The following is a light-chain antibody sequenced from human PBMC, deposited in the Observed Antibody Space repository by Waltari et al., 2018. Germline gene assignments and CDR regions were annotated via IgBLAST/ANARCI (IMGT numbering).Light chain of an antibody. Sequence: QSVLTQPPSASGTPGQRVIISCSRTRSNIGTHTVNWYQQLPGSAPKLLIFADDQRPSGVPDRFSGSKSDTSASLAISGLQSEDEADYYCASWDDTLTVSFGTGTKVIVL. CDR2: ADD. J-gene: IGLJ1*01. CDR1: RSNIGTHT. CDR3: ASWDDTLTVS. V-gene: IGLV1-44*01.